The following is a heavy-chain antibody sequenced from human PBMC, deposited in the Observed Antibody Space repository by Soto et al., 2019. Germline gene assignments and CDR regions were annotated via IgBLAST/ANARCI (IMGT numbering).Heavy chain of an antibody. V-gene: IGHV3-48*04. J-gene: IGHJ6*02. Sequence: GWSLRLSCAASGFTFSSYSMNWVRQAPGKGLEWVSYISSSSSTIYYADSVKGRFTISRDNAKNSLYLQMNSLSAEDTAVYYCAKWGDSSGLYGMDVWGQGTTVTVSS. CDR3: AKWGDSSGLYGMDV. D-gene: IGHD3-22*01. CDR2: ISSSSSTI. CDR1: GFTFSSYS.